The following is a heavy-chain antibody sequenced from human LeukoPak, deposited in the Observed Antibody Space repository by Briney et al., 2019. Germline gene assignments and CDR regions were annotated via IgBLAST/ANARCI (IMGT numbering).Heavy chain of an antibody. D-gene: IGHD2-2*01. CDR3: ARGAFCSSTSLVCNMDV. CDR2: IIPIFGTA. Sequence: SVKVSCKASGGTFSSYAISWVRQAPGQGLGWMGGIIPIFGTANYAQKFQGRVTITADESTSTAYMELSSLRSEDTAVYYCARGAFCSSTSLVCNMDVWGKGTTVTVSS. V-gene: IGHV1-69*13. CDR1: GGTFSSYA. J-gene: IGHJ6*03.